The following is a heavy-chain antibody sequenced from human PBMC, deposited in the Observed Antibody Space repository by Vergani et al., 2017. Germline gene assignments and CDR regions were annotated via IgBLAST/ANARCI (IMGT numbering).Heavy chain of an antibody. J-gene: IGHJ3*02. V-gene: IGHV5-51*03. D-gene: IGHD6-13*01. Sequence: EVQLVQSGAEVKKPGESLKISCKGSGYSFTSYWIGWVRQMPGKGLEWMGSIYPGDSDTRYSPSFQGQVPISADKSISTAYLQWSSLKASDTTMYYCARLGSSSWAGEYDAFDIWGQGTMVTVAS. CDR3: ARLGSSSWAGEYDAFDI. CDR1: GYSFTSYW. CDR2: IYPGDSDT.